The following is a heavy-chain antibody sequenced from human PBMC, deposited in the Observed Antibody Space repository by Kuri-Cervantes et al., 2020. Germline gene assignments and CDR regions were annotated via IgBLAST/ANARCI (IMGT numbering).Heavy chain of an antibody. CDR2: INWNDGNR. CDR1: GFTFGEYA. Sequence: GGSLRLSCVTSGFTFGEYAMHWVRQAPGRGLEWVSGINWNDGNRDSADSVKGRFTITRDNAKNSLSLQMDSLRPDDTALYYCVKARCAGYSSGLCAFESWGRGVLVTVSS. V-gene: IGHV3-9*01. J-gene: IGHJ4*02. D-gene: IGHD3-22*01. CDR3: VKARCAGYSSGLCAFES.